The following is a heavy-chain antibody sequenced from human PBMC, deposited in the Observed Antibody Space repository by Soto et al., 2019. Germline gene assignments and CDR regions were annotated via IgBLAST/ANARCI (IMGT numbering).Heavy chain of an antibody. V-gene: IGHV4-34*01. CDR3: AREPGILTWFDP. CDR2: INHSGST. J-gene: IGHJ5*02. D-gene: IGHD7-27*01. Sequence: SETLSLTCAVYGGSFSGYYWSWIRQPPGKGLEWIGEINHSGSTNYNPSLKSRVTISVDTSKNQFSLKLSSVTAADTAVYYCAREPGILTWFDPWGQGTLVTSPQ. CDR1: GGSFSGYY.